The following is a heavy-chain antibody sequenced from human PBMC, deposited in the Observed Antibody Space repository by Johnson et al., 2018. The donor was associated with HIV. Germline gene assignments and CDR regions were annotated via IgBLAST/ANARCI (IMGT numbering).Heavy chain of an antibody. CDR1: GFTFDDCG. D-gene: IGHD2-21*02. CDR3: ARWIRYCGGDCYDVFDI. Sequence: VQLVESGGGVVRPGGSLRLSCAASGFTFDDCGMSWVRQGPGKGLEWVSGINWNGGSTGYADSVKGLFTISRDNAKNSLYLQMNSLRAEDTALYYCARWIRYCGGDCYDVFDIWGQGTKVTVSS. V-gene: IGHV3-20*04. CDR2: INWNGGST. J-gene: IGHJ3*02.